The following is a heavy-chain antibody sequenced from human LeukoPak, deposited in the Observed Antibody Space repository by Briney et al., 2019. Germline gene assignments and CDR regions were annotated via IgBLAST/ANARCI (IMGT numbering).Heavy chain of an antibody. D-gene: IGHD1-14*01. CDR3: ARGRHHVYVY. Sequence: PSETLSLTCAVYGGSFSGYYWSWIRQPPGKGLEWIGEINHSGSTNYNPSLKSRVTISVDTSKNQFSLKLSSVTAADTAVYYCARGRHHVYVYWGQGTLVTVSS. CDR2: INHSGST. J-gene: IGHJ4*02. V-gene: IGHV4-34*01. CDR1: GGSFSGYY.